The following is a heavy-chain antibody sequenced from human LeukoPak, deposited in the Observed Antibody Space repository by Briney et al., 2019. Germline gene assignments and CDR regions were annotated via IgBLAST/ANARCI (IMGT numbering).Heavy chain of an antibody. CDR1: GYTLTELS. CDR3: ATGGGFGERFDY. J-gene: IGHJ4*02. D-gene: IGHD3-10*01. CDR2: FDPEDGET. V-gene: IGHV1-24*01. Sequence: ASVKVSCKVSGYTLTELSMHWVRQAPGKGLEWMGGFDPEDGETIYAQKFQGRVTMTEDTSTDTAYMELSSLRSEDTAVYYCATGGGFGERFDYWGRGTLVTVSS.